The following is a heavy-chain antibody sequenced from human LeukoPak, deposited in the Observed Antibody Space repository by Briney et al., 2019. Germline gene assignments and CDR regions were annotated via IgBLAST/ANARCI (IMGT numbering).Heavy chain of an antibody. CDR1: GYTFTSYD. J-gene: IGHJ5*02. CDR3: ARAPRITMVRGVIYWFDP. D-gene: IGHD3-10*01. V-gene: IGHV1-8*03. Sequence: ASVKVFCKASGYTFTSYDINWVRQATGQGLKWMGWMNPNSGNTGYAQKFQGRVTITRNTSISTAYIELSSLRSEDTAVYYCARAPRITMVRGVIYWFDPWGQGTLVTVSS. CDR2: MNPNSGNT.